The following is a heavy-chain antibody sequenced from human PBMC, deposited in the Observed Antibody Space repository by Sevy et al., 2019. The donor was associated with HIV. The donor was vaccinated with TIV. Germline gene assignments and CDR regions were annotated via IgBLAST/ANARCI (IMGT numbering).Heavy chain of an antibody. V-gene: IGHV1-18*01. J-gene: IGHJ6*02. D-gene: IGHD2-15*01. CDR1: GFNLNIYG. Sequence: ASVKVSCKASGFNLNIYGISWVRQAPGQGLEWLGWSSGDNRNSNYAQKLQGRVTMTTDTATSTAYLELRSLRSDDTAVYYCARNWGSEGAYCSGGSCPYCDGMDLWGQGTTVTVSS. CDR3: ARNWGSEGAYCSGGSCPYCDGMDL. CDR2: SSGDNRNS.